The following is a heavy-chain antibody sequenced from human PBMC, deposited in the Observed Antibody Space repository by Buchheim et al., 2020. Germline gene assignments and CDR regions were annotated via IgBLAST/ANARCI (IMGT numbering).Heavy chain of an antibody. V-gene: IGHV4-34*01. J-gene: IGHJ4*02. CDR1: GGSFSGYY. D-gene: IGHD4-17*01. Sequence: QVQLQQWGAGLLKPSETLSLTCAVYGGSFSGYYWSWIRQPPGKGLEWIGEINHSGSTNYNPSLKSRVTISVDTSKNQFSLKLSSVTAADTAVYYCARGRHDYGDYGIYYFDYWGQGTL. CDR3: ARGRHDYGDYGIYYFDY. CDR2: INHSGST.